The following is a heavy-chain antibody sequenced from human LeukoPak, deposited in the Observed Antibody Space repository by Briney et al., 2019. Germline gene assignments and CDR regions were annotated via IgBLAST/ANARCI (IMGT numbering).Heavy chain of an antibody. V-gene: IGHV3-7*03. CDR2: IKPDGSEK. D-gene: IGHD6-13*01. Sequence: LGWSLSLSCAASGFTFSTFWMTWVRQAPGKGLDWVANIKPDGSEKSYVYSVKGRFTVPSDSAKNSLSLHINILTDEATPLYDFSRNTVAPAGDDWGQGTLVTVSS. CDR1: GFTFSTFW. CDR3: SRNTVAPAGDD. J-gene: IGHJ4*02.